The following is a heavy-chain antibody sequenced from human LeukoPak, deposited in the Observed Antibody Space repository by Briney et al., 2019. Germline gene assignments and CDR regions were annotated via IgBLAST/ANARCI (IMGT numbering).Heavy chain of an antibody. CDR2: INPSGGST. D-gene: IGHD2-15*01. CDR3: AKDRGGGYCSGGSCYTFDH. J-gene: IGHJ4*02. CDR1: GYTFTSYY. Sequence: ASVKVSCKASGYTFTSYYMHWVRQAPGQGLEWMGIINPSGGSTSYAQKFQGRVTMTRDTSTSTVYMELNSLRAEDTAVYYCAKDRGGGYCSGGSCYTFDHWGQGTLVTVSS. V-gene: IGHV1-46*01.